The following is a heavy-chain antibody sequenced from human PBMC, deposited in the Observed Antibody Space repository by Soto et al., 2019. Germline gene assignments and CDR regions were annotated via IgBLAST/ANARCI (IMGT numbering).Heavy chain of an antibody. Sequence: GGSLRLSCAASGFTFSDYYMSWIRQAPGKGLEWVSYISSTISYTHYADSVKGRFTISRDNAKNSLYLQMNSLRAEDTAVDYCARYIYGYVDYWGPGTLVTVSS. CDR1: GFTFSDYY. CDR3: ARYIYGYVDY. J-gene: IGHJ4*02. V-gene: IGHV3-11*06. D-gene: IGHD3-10*01. CDR2: ISSTISYT.